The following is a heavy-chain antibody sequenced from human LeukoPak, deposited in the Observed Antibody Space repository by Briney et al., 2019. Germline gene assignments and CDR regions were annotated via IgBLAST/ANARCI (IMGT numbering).Heavy chain of an antibody. CDR2: IYSGGST. CDR1: GFTVSSNY. CDR3: ARDGYFYDTSGYSPGN. J-gene: IGHJ4*02. V-gene: IGHV3-66*02. D-gene: IGHD3-22*01. Sequence: GGSLRLSCAASGFTVSSNYMSWVRQAPGKGLEWVSVIYSGGSTYYADSVKGRFTISRDNSKSTLYLQMNSLRAEDTAVFYCARDGYFYDTSGYSPGNWGQGTLVTVSS.